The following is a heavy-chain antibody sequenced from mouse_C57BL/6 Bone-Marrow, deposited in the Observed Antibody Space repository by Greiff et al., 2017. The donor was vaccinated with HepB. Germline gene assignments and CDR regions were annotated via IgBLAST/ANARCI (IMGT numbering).Heavy chain of an antibody. J-gene: IGHJ3*01. CDR2: INPSTGGT. CDR1: GYSFTGYY. CDR3: ARWDEN. Sequence: VQLQQSGPELVKPGASVKISCKASGYSFTGYYMNWVKQSPEKSLEWIGEINPSTGGTTYNQKFKAKATLTVDKSSSTAYMQLKSLTSEVSAVYYCARWDENWGQGTLVTVSA. D-gene: IGHD4-1*01. V-gene: IGHV1-42*01.